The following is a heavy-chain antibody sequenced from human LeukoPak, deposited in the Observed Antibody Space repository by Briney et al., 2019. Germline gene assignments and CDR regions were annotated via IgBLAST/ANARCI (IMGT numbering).Heavy chain of an antibody. V-gene: IGHV3-23*01. CDR2: ISGSGRGT. D-gene: IGHD4-17*01. CDR1: GFTSSNYA. CDR3: AKSGRDGDYEPRNYFDY. Sequence: GGSLRLSCAASGFTSSNYAINWVRQAPGKGLEWVSTISGSGRGTYYADSVKGRFTISRDNSENTLYVQMNSLRAEDTAVYYCAKSGRDGDYEPRNYFDYWGLGTLVIVSS. J-gene: IGHJ4*02.